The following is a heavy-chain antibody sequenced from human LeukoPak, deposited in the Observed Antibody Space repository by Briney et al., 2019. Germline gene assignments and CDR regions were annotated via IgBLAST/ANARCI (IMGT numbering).Heavy chain of an antibody. D-gene: IGHD2-15*01. J-gene: IGHJ6*02. Sequence: KPSETLSLTCTVSGGSISSYYWSWIRQPPGEGLDWIGRIYTSGSTNYNPSLKSRVTMSVDTSKNQFSLKLSSVTAADTAVYYCARGYVVVVAATYYYYYGMDVWGQGTTVTVSS. CDR2: IYTSGST. CDR3: ARGYVVVVAATYYYYYGMDV. CDR1: GGSISSYY. V-gene: IGHV4-4*07.